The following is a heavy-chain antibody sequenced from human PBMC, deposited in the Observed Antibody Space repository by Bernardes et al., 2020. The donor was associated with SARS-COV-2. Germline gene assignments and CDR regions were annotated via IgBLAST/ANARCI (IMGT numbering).Heavy chain of an antibody. J-gene: IGHJ6*02. V-gene: IGHV1-18*01. D-gene: IGHD3-9*01. CDR2: ISAYNGNT. CDR1: GYTFTSYG. Sequence: ASVKVSCKASGYTFTSYGISWVRQAPGQGLEWMGWISAYNGNTNYAQKLQGRVTMTTDTSTSTAYMELRSLRSDDTAVYYCARDGGRYFDWFPATKHDGGMDVWGQGTTVTVSS. CDR3: ARDGGRYFDWFPATKHDGGMDV.